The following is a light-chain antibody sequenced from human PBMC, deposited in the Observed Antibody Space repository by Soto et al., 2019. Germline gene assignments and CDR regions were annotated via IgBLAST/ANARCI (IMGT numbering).Light chain of an antibody. CDR1: NIAIKS. J-gene: IGLJ2*01. V-gene: IGLV3-21*02. CDR3: QVWDSSSDHRVV. CDR2: DDG. Sequence: SYELTQAHSVSVAPGQTARITCGGNNIAIKSVHWYQQKPGQAPVLVVYDDGDRPSGIPERFSGSNSGNTATLTITRVEAWDEADYHCQVWDSSSDHRVVFGGGTKVTVL.